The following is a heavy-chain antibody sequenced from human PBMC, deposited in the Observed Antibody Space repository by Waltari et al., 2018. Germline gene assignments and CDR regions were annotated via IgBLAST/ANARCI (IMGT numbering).Heavy chain of an antibody. CDR1: GGSISSSSYY. Sequence: QLQLQESGPGLVKPSETLSLTCTVSGGSISSSSYYWGWIRQTPGKGLEWIGSIYFSGSTYYNPSLKSRVTISVDTSKNQFSLKLSSVTAADTAVYYCARDPGYSSSWSDWYFDLWGRGTLVTVSS. V-gene: IGHV4-39*07. CDR3: ARDPGYSSSWSDWYFDL. D-gene: IGHD6-13*01. CDR2: IYFSGST. J-gene: IGHJ2*01.